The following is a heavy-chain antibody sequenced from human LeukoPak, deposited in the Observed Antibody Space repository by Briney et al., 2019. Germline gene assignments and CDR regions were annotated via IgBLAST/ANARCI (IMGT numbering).Heavy chain of an antibody. J-gene: IGHJ4*02. CDR2: IWYDGSNK. CDR1: GFTFSSYG. V-gene: IGHV3-33*01. Sequence: GGSLRLSCAASGFTFSSYGMHWVRQAPGKGLEWVAVIWYDGSNKYYADSVKGRFTISRDNSKNTLYLQMNSLRAEDTAVYYCARATEMATINFDYWGQGTLVTVSS. CDR3: ARATEMATINFDY. D-gene: IGHD5-24*01.